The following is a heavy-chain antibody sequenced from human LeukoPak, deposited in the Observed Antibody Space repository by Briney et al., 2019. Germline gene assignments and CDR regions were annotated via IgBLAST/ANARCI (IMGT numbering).Heavy chain of an antibody. CDR1: GGSISSYY. J-gene: IGHJ4*02. D-gene: IGHD6-13*01. V-gene: IGHV4-59*08. CDR2: IFYSGSP. CDR3: ARVGHLAAAGTYDY. Sequence: SETLSLTCNVSGGSISSYYWSWIRQPPGKGLEWIGNIFYSGSPNYNPSLKSRVTISFDTSKNQFSLKLSSVTAADTAVYYCARVGHLAAAGTYDYWGQGTLVTVSS.